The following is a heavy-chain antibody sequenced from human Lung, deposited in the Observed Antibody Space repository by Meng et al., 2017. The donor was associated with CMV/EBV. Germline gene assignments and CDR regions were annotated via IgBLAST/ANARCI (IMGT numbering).Heavy chain of an antibody. V-gene: IGHV3-43D*03. J-gene: IGHJ6*02. CDR2: ISWDGGST. CDR1: GFTFDDYA. Sequence: ESXKISCAASGFTFDDYAMHWVRQAPGKGLEWVSLISWDGGSTYYADSVKGRFTISRDNSKSFLYLQMNGLRAEDTALYHCAKYYYGLDVWGQGTPVTVAS. CDR3: AKYYYGLDV.